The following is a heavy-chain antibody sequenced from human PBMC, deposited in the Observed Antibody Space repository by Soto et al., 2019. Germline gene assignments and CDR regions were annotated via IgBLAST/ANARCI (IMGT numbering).Heavy chain of an antibody. Sequence: QVQLVESGGGVVQPGRSLRLSCAASGFTFSSYAMHWVRQAPGKGLEWVAVIAYAGSNRYYADSVKGRFTISRDNSKNALCLQMNSLRSEDTAGYYCARDKAPYSRGWYNRHFDYWGQGTLVTVSS. D-gene: IGHD6-19*01. J-gene: IGHJ4*02. CDR1: GFTFSSYA. CDR2: IAYAGSNR. CDR3: ARDKAPYSRGWYNRHFDY. V-gene: IGHV3-30-3*01.